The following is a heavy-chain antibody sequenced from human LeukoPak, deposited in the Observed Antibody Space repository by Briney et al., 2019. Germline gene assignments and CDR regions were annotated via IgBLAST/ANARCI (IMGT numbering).Heavy chain of an antibody. J-gene: IGHJ6*03. Sequence: GGSLRLSCAASGFAFSSYGMNWVRQAPGKGLEWVSAISGSGGNTYYADSVKGRFTISRDNSKNTLYLQMKILRAEDTAVYYCAKGGGSESQYYYYYLDVLGRGTSVTVSS. D-gene: IGHD5-12*01. CDR3: AKGGGSESQYYYYYLDV. CDR2: ISGSGGNT. CDR1: GFAFSSYG. V-gene: IGHV3-23*01.